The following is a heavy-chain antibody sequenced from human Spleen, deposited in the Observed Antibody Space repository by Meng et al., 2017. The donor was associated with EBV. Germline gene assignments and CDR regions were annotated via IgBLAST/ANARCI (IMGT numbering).Heavy chain of an antibody. J-gene: IGHJ3*02. CDR2: IYYTGSS. V-gene: IGHV4-61*01. Sequence: VQLQESGPGLVKPSATLSLPGTVSGDSVNSESYYWSWIRQPPGKGLEWMGYIYYTGSSNYNPSLKSRVTISIDTTKNQFSLRLNSVTAADTAMYYCARDQGGNWNYGAFDIWGQGTMVTVSS. D-gene: IGHD1-7*01. CDR1: GDSVNSESYY. CDR3: ARDQGGNWNYGAFDI.